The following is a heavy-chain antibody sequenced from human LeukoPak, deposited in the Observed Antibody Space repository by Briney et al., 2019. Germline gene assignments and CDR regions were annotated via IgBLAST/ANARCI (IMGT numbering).Heavy chain of an antibody. D-gene: IGHD6-6*01. CDR1: GGTFSSYA. CDR3: ARDKDIAASYHWFDP. CDR2: IIPIFGTA. V-gene: IGHV1-69*06. Sequence: GASVKVSCKASGGTFSSYAISWVRQAPGQGLEWMGGIIPIFGTANYAQKFQGRVTITADKSTSTAYMELSSLRSEDTAVYYCARDKDIAASYHWFDPWGQGTLATVSS. J-gene: IGHJ5*02.